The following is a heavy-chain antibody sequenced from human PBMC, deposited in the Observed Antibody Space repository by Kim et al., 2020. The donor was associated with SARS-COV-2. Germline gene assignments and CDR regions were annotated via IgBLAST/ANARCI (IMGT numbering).Heavy chain of an antibody. Sequence: SETLSLTCTISGGSISNNHWWSWVRQPPGKGLEWIGGIHHRGDTNYNPSLQSRVTIPVDKPKYERSLRLSSVTAADTAVYYCARTSGYDGTTPYAMDVWRQWTTVTVSS. J-gene: IGHJ6*02. CDR2: IHHRGDT. CDR3: ARTSGYDGTTPYAMDV. D-gene: IGHD3-10*01. V-gene: IGHV4-4*02. CDR1: GGSISNNHW.